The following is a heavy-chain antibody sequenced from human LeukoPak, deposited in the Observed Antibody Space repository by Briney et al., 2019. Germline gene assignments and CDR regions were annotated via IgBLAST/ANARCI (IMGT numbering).Heavy chain of an antibody. V-gene: IGHV1-46*01. Sequence: ASVKVSCKASGYTFTSYYMHWVRQAPGQGLEWMGIINPSGGSTSYAQKFQGRVTMTRDTSTSTVYMELSSLRSEDTAVYYCASGDIEIAVAGTVLGYWGQGTLVTVSS. CDR3: ASGDIEIAVAGTVLGY. CDR1: GYTFTSYY. D-gene: IGHD6-19*01. CDR2: INPSGGST. J-gene: IGHJ4*02.